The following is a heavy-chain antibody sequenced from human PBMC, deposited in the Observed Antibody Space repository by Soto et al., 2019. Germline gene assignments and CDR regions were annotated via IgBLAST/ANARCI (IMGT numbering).Heavy chain of an antibody. D-gene: IGHD6-13*01. CDR1: SYTFTNYA. CDR2: INAGHGDT. V-gene: IGHV1-3*01. Sequence: WXSVEVSFKASSYTFTNYAIHWVRQAPGQRLECMGWINAGHGDTQYSQKFQGRVTITRDTSANTAYMELRSLRYEDTALYFCARAPLYSNRWQGLFDPWGQGTLVTVSS. CDR3: ARAPLYSNRWQGLFDP. J-gene: IGHJ5*02.